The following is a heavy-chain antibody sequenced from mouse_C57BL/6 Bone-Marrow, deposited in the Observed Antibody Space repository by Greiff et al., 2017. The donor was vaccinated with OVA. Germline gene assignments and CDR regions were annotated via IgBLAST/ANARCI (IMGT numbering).Heavy chain of an antibody. CDR3: ARPGIHYYAMDY. V-gene: IGHV1-19*01. CDR2: INPYNGGT. Sequence: EVQLQQSGPVLVKPGASVKMSCKASGYTFTDYYMNWVKQSHGKSLEWIGVINPYNGGTSYNQKFKGKATLTVDKSSSTAYMELNSLTSEDSAVYYCARPGIHYYAMDYWGQGTSVTVSS. CDR1: GYTFTDYY. D-gene: IGHD3-2*02. J-gene: IGHJ4*01.